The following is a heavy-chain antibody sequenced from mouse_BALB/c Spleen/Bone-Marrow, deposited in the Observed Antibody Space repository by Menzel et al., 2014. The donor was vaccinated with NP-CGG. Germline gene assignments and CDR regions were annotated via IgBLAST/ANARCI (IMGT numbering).Heavy chain of an antibody. Sequence: VLLQPFWVSVVKPGASVKLSCKASGYTFTSYYMYWVKQRPGQGLEWIGEINPSIGCTNFNEEFKSKATLTVDKSSSTASMQLSSLTSEDSAVYYCTREGDSPFAYWGQGTLVTVSA. J-gene: IGHJ3*01. CDR2: INPSIGCT. CDR1: GYTFTSYY. D-gene: IGHD2-13*01. CDR3: TREGDSPFAY. V-gene: IGHV1S81*02.